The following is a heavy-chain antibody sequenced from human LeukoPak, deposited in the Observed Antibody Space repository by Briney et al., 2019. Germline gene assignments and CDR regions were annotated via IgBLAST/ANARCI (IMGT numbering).Heavy chain of an antibody. D-gene: IGHD3-22*01. CDR1: GFTFSSYS. J-gene: IGHJ4*02. CDR3: ARDRSSGYYGNSDY. CDR2: ISSSSSSTI. Sequence: GGSPRLSCAASGFTFSSYSMNWVRQAPGKGLEWVSYISSSSSSTIYYADSVKGRFTISRDNAKNSLYLQMNSLRDEDTAVYYCARDRSSGYYGNSDYWGQGILVTVSS. V-gene: IGHV3-48*02.